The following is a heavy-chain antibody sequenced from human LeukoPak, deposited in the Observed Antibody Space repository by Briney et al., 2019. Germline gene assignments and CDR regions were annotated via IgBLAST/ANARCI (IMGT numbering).Heavy chain of an antibody. CDR2: INPSGGST. Sequence: ASVKVSCKASGYTFTSYYMHWLRQAPGQGLEWMGIINPSGGSTSYAQKFQGRVTMTRDTSTSTVYMEPSSLRSEDTAVYYCAGSCSGGSCYSSYYYYYMDVWGKGTTVTVSS. J-gene: IGHJ6*03. CDR3: AGSCSGGSCYSSYYYYYMDV. D-gene: IGHD2-15*01. CDR1: GYTFTSYY. V-gene: IGHV1-46*01.